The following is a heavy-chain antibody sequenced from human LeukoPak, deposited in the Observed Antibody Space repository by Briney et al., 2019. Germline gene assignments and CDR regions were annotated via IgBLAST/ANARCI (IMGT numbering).Heavy chain of an antibody. Sequence: SETLSLTCTVSGGSISSSSYYWGWIRQPPGKGLEWIGYIYYSGSTNYNPSLKSRVTILVDTSKNQFSLKLSSVTAADTAVYYCARVLLATDYYYGMDVWGQGTTVTVSS. CDR2: IYYSGST. V-gene: IGHV4-61*05. CDR3: ARVLLATDYYYGMDV. J-gene: IGHJ6*02. D-gene: IGHD2-21*02. CDR1: GGSISSSSYY.